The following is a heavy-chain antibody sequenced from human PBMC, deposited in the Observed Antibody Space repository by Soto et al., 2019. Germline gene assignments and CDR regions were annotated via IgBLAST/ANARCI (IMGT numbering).Heavy chain of an antibody. V-gene: IGHV4-34*01. CDR2: INHSGST. Sequence: SETLSLTCAVYGGSFSGYYWSWIRQPPGKGLEWIGEINHSGSTNYNPSLKSRVTISVDTSKNQFSLKLSSVTAADTAVYYCARGGLDIVVVPAARDFDYWGQGTLVTVSS. CDR1: GGSFSGYY. CDR3: ARGGLDIVVVPAARDFDY. J-gene: IGHJ4*02. D-gene: IGHD2-2*03.